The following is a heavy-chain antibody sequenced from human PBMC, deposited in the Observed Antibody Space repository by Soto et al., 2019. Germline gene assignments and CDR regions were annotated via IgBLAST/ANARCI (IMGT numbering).Heavy chain of an antibody. Sequence: EVQLVESGGGLVQPGGSLRLSCAASGFTVSSNYMCWVRQAPGKGLEWVSVIYNGGSTYYADSVKGRFTISRHNSKNTLYLQMNNLRADDTAVYYCARDVRGFGSYAFTIWGQGTMVTVS. D-gene: IGHD3-10*01. V-gene: IGHV3-53*04. CDR3: ARDVRGFGSYAFTI. CDR2: IYNGGST. J-gene: IGHJ3*02. CDR1: GFTVSSNY.